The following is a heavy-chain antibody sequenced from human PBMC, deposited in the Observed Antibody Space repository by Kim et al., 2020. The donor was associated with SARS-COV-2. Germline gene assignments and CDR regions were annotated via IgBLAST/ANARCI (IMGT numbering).Heavy chain of an antibody. J-gene: IGHJ6*02. CDR3: ARDRDDYDILTGYYYYYGMDV. CDR1: GFTFSSNY. Sequence: GGSLRLSCAASGFTFSSNYMSWVRQAPGKGLEWVSVIYSGGSTYYADSVKGRFTISRHNSKNTLYLQMNSLRAEDTAVYYCARDRDDYDILTGYYYYYGMDVWGQGTTVTVSS. V-gene: IGHV3-53*04. CDR2: IYSGGST. D-gene: IGHD3-9*01.